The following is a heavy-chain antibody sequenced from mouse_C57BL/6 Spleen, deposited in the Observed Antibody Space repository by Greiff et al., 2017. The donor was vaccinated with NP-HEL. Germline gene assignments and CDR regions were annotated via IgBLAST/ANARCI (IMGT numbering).Heavy chain of an antibody. Sequence: VQLQQPGAELVRPGSSVKLSCKASGYTFTSYWMHWVKQRPIQGLEWIGNIDPSDSETHYNQKFKDKATLTVDKSSSTAYMQLSSLTSEDSAVYYCARQGAAQAIFGYWGQGTTLTVSS. CDR1: GYTFTSYW. V-gene: IGHV1-52*01. J-gene: IGHJ2*01. CDR3: ARQGAAQAIFGY. CDR2: IDPSDSET. D-gene: IGHD3-2*02.